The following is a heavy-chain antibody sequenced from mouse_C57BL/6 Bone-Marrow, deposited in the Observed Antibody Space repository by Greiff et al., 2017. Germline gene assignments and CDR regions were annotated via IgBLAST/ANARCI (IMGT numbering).Heavy chain of an antibody. D-gene: IGHD2-3*01. CDR2: IYPGKSET. CDR1: GYTFTSYW. V-gene: IGHV1-5*01. Sequence: EVQLQQSGTVLARPGASVKMSCKTSGYTFTSYWMHWVKQRPGQGLEWIGAIYPGKSETSYNQKFKGKAKLTAVTSASTAYMELSSLTNEDSAVYYGTRYRDGYYGYFDVWGTGTTVTVSS. J-gene: IGHJ1*03. CDR3: TRYRDGYYGYFDV.